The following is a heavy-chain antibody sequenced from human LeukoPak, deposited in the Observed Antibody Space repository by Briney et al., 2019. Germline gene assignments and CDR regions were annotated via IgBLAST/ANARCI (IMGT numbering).Heavy chain of an antibody. D-gene: IGHD5-18*01. J-gene: IGHJ4*02. V-gene: IGHV3-33*01. CDR1: GFTFSSYG. CDR2: IWYDGSNK. CDR3: ARAMDTAMAGTDFDY. Sequence: GGSLRLSCAASGFTFSSYGMHWVRQAPGKGLEWVAVIWYDGSNKYYADSVKGRFTISRDNSKNTLYLQMNSLRAEDTAVYYCARAMDTAMAGTDFDYWGQGTLVTVSS.